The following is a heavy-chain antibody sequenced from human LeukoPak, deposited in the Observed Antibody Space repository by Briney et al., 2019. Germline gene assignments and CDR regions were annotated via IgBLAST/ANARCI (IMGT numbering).Heavy chain of an antibody. D-gene: IGHD3-22*01. CDR1: GFTFGSYA. Sequence: PGESLRLSCAASGFTFGSYAMSWVRQTPGKSLEWVSIISNGGVTKYYADSVRGRFTISRDNSKNTLYLQMNSLRAEDTAVYYCEKGHPYYYDSSGYYDYWGQGTLVTVSS. J-gene: IGHJ4*02. V-gene: IGHV3-23*01. CDR3: EKGHPYYYDSSGYYDY. CDR2: ISNGGVTK.